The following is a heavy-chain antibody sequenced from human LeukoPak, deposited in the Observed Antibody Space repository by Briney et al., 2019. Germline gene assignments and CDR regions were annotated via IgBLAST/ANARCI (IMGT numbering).Heavy chain of an antibody. Sequence: PRGSLRLSCAASGFTFSDYYMSWIRQAPGKGLEWVSYISSSGSTIYHADSVKGRFTISRDNAKNSLYLQMNSLRAEDTAVYYCARINCSSTSCYYYYYYGMDVWGQGTTVTVSS. V-gene: IGHV3-11*01. CDR3: ARINCSSTSCYYYYYYGMDV. CDR2: ISSSGSTI. CDR1: GFTFSDYY. J-gene: IGHJ6*02. D-gene: IGHD2-2*01.